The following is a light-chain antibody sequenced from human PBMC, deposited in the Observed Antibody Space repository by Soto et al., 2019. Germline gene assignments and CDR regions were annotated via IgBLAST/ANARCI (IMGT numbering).Light chain of an antibody. CDR2: DAT. J-gene: IGKJ2*01. CDR3: QQRSDWPYT. V-gene: IGKV3-11*01. CDR1: QSFSRN. Sequence: EIVLTQSPATLSLSPGERATLSCRASQSFSRNLAGFQQKPGQPPRPLLYDATKRATGLPARFSGSGSGTDFTLTISSLEPEDFAVYYCQQRSDWPYTFGQGTKLEIK.